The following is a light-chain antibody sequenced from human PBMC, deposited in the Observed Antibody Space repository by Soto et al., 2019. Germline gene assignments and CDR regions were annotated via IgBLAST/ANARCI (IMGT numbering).Light chain of an antibody. Sequence: DIQMTQFPSALSASVGDRVTITCRASQSVNIWLAWYQQKPGKAPKLLISEASTVETGVPARFSGSGSGTQFTLTISSLRPDDLATYYCQQYNNFWTFGQGTKVQIK. CDR2: EAS. V-gene: IGKV1-5*03. CDR3: QQYNNFWT. CDR1: QSVNIW. J-gene: IGKJ1*01.